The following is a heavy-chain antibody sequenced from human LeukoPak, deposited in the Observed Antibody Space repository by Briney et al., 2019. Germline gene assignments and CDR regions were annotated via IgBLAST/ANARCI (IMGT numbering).Heavy chain of an antibody. CDR2: IYASGST. CDR1: GGSISSCY. V-gene: IGHV4-4*07. J-gene: IGHJ5*02. Sequence: SETLSLTCTVSGGSISSCYWSWIRQPAGKGLEWIGRIYASGSTNYNPSLKSRVTISVDTSKNQFSLKLSSVTAADTAVYYCARHKRRITMVRGAKTGDWFDPWGQGTLVTVSS. D-gene: IGHD3-10*01. CDR3: ARHKRRITMVRGAKTGDWFDP.